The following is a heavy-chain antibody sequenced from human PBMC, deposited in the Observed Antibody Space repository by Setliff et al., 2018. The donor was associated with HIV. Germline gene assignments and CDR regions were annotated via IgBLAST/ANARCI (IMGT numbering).Heavy chain of an antibody. J-gene: IGHJ4*02. CDR2: TYYRSKWYN. CDR1: GDSVSSNSGS. D-gene: IGHD3-10*01. CDR3: GRENPGDY. Sequence: SQTLSLTCAISGDSVSSNSGSWNWIRQSPSRGLEWLGRTYYRSKWYNQYAVSLKSRISINPDTSKNQFSLQLNSVTPEDTAVYYCGRENPGDYWGQGTLVTVSS. V-gene: IGHV6-1*01.